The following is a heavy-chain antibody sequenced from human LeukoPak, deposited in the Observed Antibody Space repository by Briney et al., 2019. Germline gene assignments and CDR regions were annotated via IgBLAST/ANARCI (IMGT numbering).Heavy chain of an antibody. Sequence: GRSLRLSCAASGFTFSSYAMHWVRQAPGKGLEWVAVISYDGSNKYYADSVKGRFTISRDNSKNTLYLQMNSLRAEDTAVYYCARVRQLWSYYFDYWGQGTLVTVSS. CDR3: ARVRQLWSYYFDY. D-gene: IGHD5-18*01. J-gene: IGHJ4*02. V-gene: IGHV3-30-3*01. CDR1: GFTFSSYA. CDR2: ISYDGSNK.